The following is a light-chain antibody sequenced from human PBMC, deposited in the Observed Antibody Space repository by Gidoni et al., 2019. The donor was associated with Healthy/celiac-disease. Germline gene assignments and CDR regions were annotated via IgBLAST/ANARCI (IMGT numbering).Light chain of an antibody. CDR2: YVS. CDR1: SSDVGGYNY. J-gene: IGLJ2*01. Sequence: QSALTQPASGSGSPGQSITIACTGTSSDVGGYNYVSWYQQHPGKAPKLMIYYVSNRPSGVSNRFSGSKSGNTASLTISGLQAEDEADYYCSSYTSSSTVVFGGGTKLTVL. CDR3: SSYTSSSTVV. V-gene: IGLV2-14*03.